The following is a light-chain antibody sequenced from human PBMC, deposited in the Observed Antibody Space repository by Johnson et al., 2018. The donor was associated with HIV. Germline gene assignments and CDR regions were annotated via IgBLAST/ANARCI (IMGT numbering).Light chain of an antibody. J-gene: IGLJ1*01. V-gene: IGLV1-51*02. Sequence: QSVLTQPPSVSAAPGQKVTISCSGSTSNIEDNSVSWYQLFPGTAPKLLIYENNKRPSGIPYRFSGSKSGTSATLGIPGLPTGDAADSYCGTWDSSLSGSYVFGTGTKVTVL. CDR3: GTWDSSLSGSYV. CDR1: TSNIEDNS. CDR2: ENN.